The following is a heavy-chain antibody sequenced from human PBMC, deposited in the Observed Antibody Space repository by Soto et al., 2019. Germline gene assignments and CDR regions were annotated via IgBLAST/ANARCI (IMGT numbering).Heavy chain of an antibody. CDR3: AREKGLRLAY. V-gene: IGHV3-30*04. CDR2: TSYDGSNR. CDR1: GFTFGSIA. Sequence: QVQLVESGGGAVQPGRSLRLSCTASGFTFGSIAMHWVRQAPGRGLEWVALTSYDGSNRYYADSVQGRFTISRDNSMNLLFLQMNSLRVEDTAVYYCAREKGLRLAYWGQGTLVTVSS. D-gene: IGHD5-18*01. J-gene: IGHJ4*02.